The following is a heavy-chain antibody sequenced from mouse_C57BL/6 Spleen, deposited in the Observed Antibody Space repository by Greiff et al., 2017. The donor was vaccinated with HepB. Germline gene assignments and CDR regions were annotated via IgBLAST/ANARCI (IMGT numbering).Heavy chain of an antibody. D-gene: IGHD2-2*01. J-gene: IGHJ4*01. V-gene: IGHV1-26*01. Sequence: EVKLQQSGPELVKPGASVKISCKASGYTFTDYYMNWVKQSHGKSLEWIGDINPNNGGTSYNQKFKGKATLTVDKSSSTAYMELRSLTSEDSAVYYCARFGYDRGSAMDYWGQGTSVTVSS. CDR3: ARFGYDRGSAMDY. CDR2: INPNNGGT. CDR1: GYTFTDYY.